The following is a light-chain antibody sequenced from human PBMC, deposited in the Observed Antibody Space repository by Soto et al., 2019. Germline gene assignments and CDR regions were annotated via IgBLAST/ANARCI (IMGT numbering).Light chain of an antibody. Sequence: EIVLTQSPATLSLSPGERATLSCSASQSVSSYVAWYQQKPGQAHRLLIYDASNRATGIPARFSGSGSGTDFTLTISSLGSDDCAVSYCQQRHNWVTFGPGTKVDIK. CDR3: QQRHNWVT. V-gene: IGKV3-11*01. CDR1: QSVSSY. J-gene: IGKJ3*01. CDR2: DAS.